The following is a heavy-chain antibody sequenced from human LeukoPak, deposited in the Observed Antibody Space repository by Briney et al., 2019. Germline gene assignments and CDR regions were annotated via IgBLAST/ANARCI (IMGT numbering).Heavy chain of an antibody. CDR3: ARGRITMVRGVMNY. J-gene: IGHJ4*02. V-gene: IGHV1-8*01. CDR2: MNPNSGNT. Sequence: ASVKVSCKASGYTFTSYDINWVRHATGQGLEWMGWMNPNSGNTGYAQKFQGRVTMTRNTSISTAYMELSSLRSEDTAVYYCARGRITMVRGVMNYWGQGTLVTVSS. D-gene: IGHD3-10*01. CDR1: GYTFTSYD.